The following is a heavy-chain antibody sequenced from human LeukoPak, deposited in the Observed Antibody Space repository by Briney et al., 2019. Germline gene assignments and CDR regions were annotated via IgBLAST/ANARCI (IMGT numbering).Heavy chain of an antibody. J-gene: IGHJ6*02. D-gene: IGHD6-13*01. CDR1: GGSISSYY. CDR3: ARRAPGVGPAANYYGMDV. V-gene: IGHV4-59*08. CDR2: IYYSGST. Sequence: SETLSLTCTVSGGSISSYYWSWIRQPPGKGLEWIGYIYYSGSTNYNPSLKSRVTISVDTSKNQFSLKLSSVTAADTAVYYCARRAPGVGPAANYYGMDVWGQGTTVTVSS.